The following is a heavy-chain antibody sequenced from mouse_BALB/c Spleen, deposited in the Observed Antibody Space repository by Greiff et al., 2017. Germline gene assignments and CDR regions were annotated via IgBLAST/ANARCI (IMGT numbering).Heavy chain of an antibody. J-gene: IGHJ1*01. D-gene: IGHD1-1*01. CDR1: GYSITSGYY. V-gene: IGHV3-6*02. CDR2: ISYDGSN. Sequence: EVKVEESGPGLVKPSQSLSLTCSVTGYSITSGYYWNWIRQFPGNKLEWMGYISYDGSNNYNPSLKNRISITRDTSKNQFFLKLNSVTTEDTATYYCAREGDYYGSSSHWYFDVWGAGTTVTVSS. CDR3: AREGDYYGSSSHWYFDV.